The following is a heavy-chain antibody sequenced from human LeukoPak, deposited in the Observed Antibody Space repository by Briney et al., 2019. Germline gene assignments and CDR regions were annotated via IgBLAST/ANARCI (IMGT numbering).Heavy chain of an antibody. V-gene: IGHV3-9*03. J-gene: IGHJ4*02. D-gene: IGHD1-26*01. Sequence: GGSLRLSCAASGFTFDDYAMHWVRHAPGKVLEWVSGISWNSDSIGYADSVKGRFTISRDNAKNSLYLQMNSLRAEDMALYYCAGGSGSPVQLDYWGQGTLVAVSS. CDR2: ISWNSDSI. CDR3: AGGSGSPVQLDY. CDR1: GFTFDDYA.